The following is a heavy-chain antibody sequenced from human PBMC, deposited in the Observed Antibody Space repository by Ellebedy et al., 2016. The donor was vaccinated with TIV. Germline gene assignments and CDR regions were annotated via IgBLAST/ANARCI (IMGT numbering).Heavy chain of an antibody. J-gene: IGHJ4*02. D-gene: IGHD4-17*01. CDR3: ARDRATVATPYFDY. CDR2: INCNSGGT. Sequence: AASVKVSCKASGYTFTGYYLHWVRQAPGQGLEWMGWINCNSGGTKYAQEFQGWVTMTRDTSISTVYMELSRLRSDDTAVYYCARDRATVATPYFDYWGQGTLVTVPS. V-gene: IGHV1-2*04. CDR1: GYTFTGYY.